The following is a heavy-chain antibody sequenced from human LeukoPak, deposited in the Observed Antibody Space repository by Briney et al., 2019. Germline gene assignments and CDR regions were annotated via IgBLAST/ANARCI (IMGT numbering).Heavy chain of an antibody. Sequence: GGSLRLSCTVSAFTFTNYAMNWVRQAPGKGLEWVSTISGSGTVTYYADSVKGRFTISRDDSTVYLQMNSLRAEDTAFYYCAYLGLSSDWNDVPGPQIDYWGQGALVTVSS. V-gene: IGHV3-23*01. CDR3: AYLGLSSDWNDVPGPQIDY. J-gene: IGHJ4*02. D-gene: IGHD1-1*01. CDR1: AFTFTNYA. CDR2: ISGSGTVT.